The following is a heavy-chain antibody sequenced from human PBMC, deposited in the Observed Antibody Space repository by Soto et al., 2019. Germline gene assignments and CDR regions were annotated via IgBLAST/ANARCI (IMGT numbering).Heavy chain of an antibody. CDR3: ASNQDFYDSSGYYY. V-gene: IGHV4-31*03. CDR1: GGSISTGGYY. Sequence: PSETLSLTCTVSGGSISTGGYYWSWIRQHPGKGLEWIGYIYYSGSTYYNPSLKSRVTISVDTSKNQFSLKLSSVTAADTAVYYCASNQDFYDSSGYYYWGQGTLVTVSS. CDR2: IYYSGST. D-gene: IGHD3-22*01. J-gene: IGHJ4*02.